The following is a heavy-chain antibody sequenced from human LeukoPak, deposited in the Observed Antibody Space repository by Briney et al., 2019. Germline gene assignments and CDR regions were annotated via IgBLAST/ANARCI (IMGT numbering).Heavy chain of an antibody. CDR3: ATWAFYHSLDV. D-gene: IGHD1-26*01. J-gene: IGHJ6*02. CDR2: INKDGSAT. Sequence: GGSLRLSCEASGFTFDAYAMRWVRQAPGKGLEWVSLINKDGSATYYADSVKGRFTISRDNSKHSLYLQMNSLRSEDPALYYCATWAFYHSLDVWGQGTTVTASS. V-gene: IGHV3-43*02. CDR1: GFTFDAYA.